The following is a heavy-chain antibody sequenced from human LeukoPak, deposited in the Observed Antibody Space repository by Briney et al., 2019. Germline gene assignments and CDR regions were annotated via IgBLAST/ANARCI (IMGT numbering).Heavy chain of an antibody. J-gene: IGHJ5*02. CDR1: GGSFSGYY. Sequence: KPSETLSLTCAVYGGSFSGYYWSWIRQHPGKGLEWIGYIYYSGSTYYNPSLKSRVTISVDTSKNQFSLKLSSVTAADTAVYYCASISALYYYDSSGYLGFDPWGQGTLVTVSS. V-gene: IGHV4-31*11. CDR2: IYYSGST. CDR3: ASISALYYYDSSGYLGFDP. D-gene: IGHD3-22*01.